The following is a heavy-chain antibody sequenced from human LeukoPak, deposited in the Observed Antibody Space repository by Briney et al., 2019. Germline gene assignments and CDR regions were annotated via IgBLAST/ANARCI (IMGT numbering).Heavy chain of an antibody. Sequence: SETLSLTCTVSGGSISSYYWSWIRQPPGKGLEWIGYIYYSGSTNYNPSLKSRVTISVDTSKNQFSLKLSSVTAADTAVCYCARYIAATDYFDYWGQGTLVTVSS. J-gene: IGHJ4*02. V-gene: IGHV4-59*01. CDR3: ARYIAATDYFDY. D-gene: IGHD6-6*01. CDR2: IYYSGST. CDR1: GGSISSYY.